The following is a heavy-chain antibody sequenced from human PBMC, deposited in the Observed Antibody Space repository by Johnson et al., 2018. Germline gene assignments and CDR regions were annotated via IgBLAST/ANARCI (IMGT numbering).Heavy chain of an antibody. Sequence: QVTLKESGPTQVKPTQTLTLTCTFSGFSLSTSGMAVGWIRQPPGKALEWLALIYWNDDKRYRPSLKSRLTITKDTSKNQVVLTMTNMDPVDTATYYCAHSGDCGGDCPLGGSFQHWGQGTLVTVSS. V-gene: IGHV2-5*01. CDR1: GFSLSTSGMA. J-gene: IGHJ1*01. CDR3: AHSGDCGGDCPLGGSFQH. D-gene: IGHD2-21*02. CDR2: IYWNDDK.